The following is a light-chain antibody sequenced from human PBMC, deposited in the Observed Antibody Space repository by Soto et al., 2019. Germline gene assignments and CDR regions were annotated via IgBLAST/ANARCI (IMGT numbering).Light chain of an antibody. CDR2: DVS. J-gene: IGLJ1*01. CDR3: SSYTSSITLYV. CDR1: SNDVGGYNY. Sequence: QSALTQPASVSGTPGQSITIPCPGTSNDVGGYNYVSWYQQHPGKAPKLMIYDVSTRHSGVSNRFSGSKSGNTASLTISGLQAEDEADYYCSSYTSSITLYVFGTGTKVAVL. V-gene: IGLV2-14*01.